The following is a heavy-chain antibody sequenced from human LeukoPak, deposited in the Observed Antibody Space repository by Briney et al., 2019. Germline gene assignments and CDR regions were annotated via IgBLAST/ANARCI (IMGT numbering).Heavy chain of an antibody. CDR1: GGSISSYY. D-gene: IGHD1-26*01. CDR2: IYYSGST. Sequence: PSETLSLTCTVSGGSISSYYWSWIRQPPGKGLEWIGYIYYSGSTNYNPSLKSRVTISVDKSKNQFSLKLTSVTAADTAFYYCARDLGIGGSPPTYWGQGTLVTVSS. CDR3: ARDLGIGGSPPTY. J-gene: IGHJ4*02. V-gene: IGHV4-59*12.